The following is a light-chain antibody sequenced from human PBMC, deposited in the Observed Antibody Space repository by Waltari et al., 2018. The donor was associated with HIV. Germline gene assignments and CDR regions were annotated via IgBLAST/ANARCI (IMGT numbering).Light chain of an antibody. Sequence: QSALTQSASVSGSPGQSITISCTGTSTNIGSYNLVSWYQQHPGKAPKVIIYEVNKRPSGVSNRFSGSTSGSTASLTISGLQAEDEADYDCCSYAGSSNVVFGGGTKLTVL. CDR3: CSYAGSSNVV. CDR2: EVN. J-gene: IGLJ2*01. CDR1: STNIGSYNL. V-gene: IGLV2-23*02.